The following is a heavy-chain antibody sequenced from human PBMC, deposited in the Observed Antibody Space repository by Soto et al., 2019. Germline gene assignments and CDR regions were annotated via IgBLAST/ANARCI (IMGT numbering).Heavy chain of an antibody. J-gene: IGHJ6*04. V-gene: IGHV1-58*02. D-gene: IGHD5-12*01. CDR3: AAKATIPRYYQGMEV. CDR1: GFTFTTSA. CDR2: LVVGSGNT. Sequence: VASVKVSCKASGFTFTTSAMQWVRQARGQRLEWIGWLVVGSGNTNYAQKFRERVTITRDMSTSTAYMELSSLRSEDTAVYYCAAKATIPRYYQGMEVSGNGTTVTVSA.